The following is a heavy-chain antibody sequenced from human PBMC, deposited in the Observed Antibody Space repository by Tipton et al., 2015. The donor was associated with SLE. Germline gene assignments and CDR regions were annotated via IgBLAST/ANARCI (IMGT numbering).Heavy chain of an antibody. D-gene: IGHD2-15*01. CDR1: GYTFTDYY. J-gene: IGHJ6*02. CDR3: AKEQAGYCSGGTCYGSYYYGMDV. V-gene: IGHV1-2*06. CDR2: MNPNTGGS. Sequence: QLVQSGTEVKKPGASVKVSCQASGYTFTDYYIYWVRQAPGQGLEWMGQMNPNTGGSNYAEKFQGRVTMTRDTSISTAYMDLSTLRSDDTAVYYCAKEQAGYCSGGTCYGSYYYGMDVWGQGTTVTVSS.